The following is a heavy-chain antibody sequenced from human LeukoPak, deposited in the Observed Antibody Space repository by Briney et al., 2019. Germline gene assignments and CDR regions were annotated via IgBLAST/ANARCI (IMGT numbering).Heavy chain of an antibody. D-gene: IGHD6-6*01. J-gene: IGHJ6*02. CDR2: IWYDGSNK. V-gene: IGHV3-33*01. CDR1: GFTFSSYG. Sequence: GRSLRLSCAASGFTFSSYGMHWVRQAPGKGLEWVAVIWYDGSNKYYADSVKGRFTISRDNSKNTLYLQMNSLRAEDTAVYYCAREFIAAPNYYYGMDVWGQGTTVIVSS. CDR3: AREFIAAPNYYYGMDV.